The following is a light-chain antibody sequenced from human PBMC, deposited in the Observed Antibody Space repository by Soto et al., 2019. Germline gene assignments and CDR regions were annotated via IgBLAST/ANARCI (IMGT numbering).Light chain of an antibody. CDR2: DAS. Sequence: EIVLTQSPATLPLSPGERATLSCRASQSVSNYLNWYQQKPGQPPRLLIYDASNRATGIPARFSGSGSGTYCTLIIRSLGTQEFAVYYCQQRRNWPPSTFGQGTKLEIK. V-gene: IGKV3-11*01. CDR1: QSVSNY. CDR3: QQRRNWPPST. J-gene: IGKJ2*01.